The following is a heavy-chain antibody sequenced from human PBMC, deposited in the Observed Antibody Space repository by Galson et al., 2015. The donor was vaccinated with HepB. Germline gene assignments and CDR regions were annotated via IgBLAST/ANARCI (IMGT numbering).Heavy chain of an antibody. CDR3: ASGYSGSYRDYFDS. CDR1: GGTINSLA. Sequence: SVKVSCKASGGTINSLAISWVRQAPGQGLDWVGGVIPVLGIATYAQRSQGRVTISADITADKSTSTSYMELSSLRSDDTAMYYCASGYSGSYRDYFDSWGQGTLVTVSS. J-gene: IGHJ4*02. CDR2: VIPVLGIA. D-gene: IGHD1-26*01. V-gene: IGHV1-69*10.